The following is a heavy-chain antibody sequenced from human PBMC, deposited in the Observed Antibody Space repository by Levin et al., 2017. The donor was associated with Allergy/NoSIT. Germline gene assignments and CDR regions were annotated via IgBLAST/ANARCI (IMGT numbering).Heavy chain of an antibody. V-gene: IGHV3-23*01. D-gene: IGHD2-15*01. CDR1: GFTFSSYA. Sequence: GESLKISCAASGFTFSSYAMSWVRQAPGKGLEWVSAISGSGGSTYYADSVKGRFTISRDNSKNTLYLQMNSLRAEDTAVYYCAKTPIVVVVPWGQGTLVTVSS. CDR2: ISGSGGST. J-gene: IGHJ5*02. CDR3: AKTPIVVVVP.